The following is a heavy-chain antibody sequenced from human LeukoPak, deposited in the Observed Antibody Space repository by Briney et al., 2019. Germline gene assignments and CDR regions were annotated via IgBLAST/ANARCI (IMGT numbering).Heavy chain of an antibody. Sequence: GGSLRLSCAASGFTFSSYSMDWVRQAPGKGLEWVGRIKSKTDGGTTDYAAPVKGRFTISRDDSKNTLYLQMNSLKTEDTAVYYCTTDGSGLNYYYYGMDVWGQGTTVTVSS. J-gene: IGHJ6*02. CDR3: TTDGSGLNYYYYGMDV. CDR2: IKSKTDGGTT. V-gene: IGHV3-15*01. D-gene: IGHD2-15*01. CDR1: GFTFSSYS.